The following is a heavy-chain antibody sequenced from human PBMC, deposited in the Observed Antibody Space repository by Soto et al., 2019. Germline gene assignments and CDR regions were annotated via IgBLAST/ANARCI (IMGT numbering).Heavy chain of an antibody. V-gene: IGHV3-23*01. Sequence: GSLRLSCAASGFTFSSYAMSWVRQAPGKGLEWVSAISGSGGSTYYADSVKGRFTISRDNSKNTLYLQMNSLRAEDTAVYYCAKYPRDYDILTGYYDYWGQGTLVTVSS. CDR2: ISGSGGST. CDR3: AKYPRDYDILTGYYDY. D-gene: IGHD3-9*01. CDR1: GFTFSSYA. J-gene: IGHJ4*02.